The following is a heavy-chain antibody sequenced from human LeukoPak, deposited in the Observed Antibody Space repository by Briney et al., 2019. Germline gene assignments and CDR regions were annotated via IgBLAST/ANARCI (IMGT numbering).Heavy chain of an antibody. CDR1: GGSISSGGYY. J-gene: IGHJ6*02. D-gene: IGHD5-18*01. CDR2: IYYSGST. CDR3: ARDLVARGYSYGNYGMDV. V-gene: IGHV4-31*03. Sequence: SETLSLTCTVSGGSISSGGYYWIWIRQHPGKGLEWIGYIYYSGSTYYNPSLKSRVTISVDTSKNQFSLKLSSVTAADTAVYYCARDLVARGYSYGNYGMDVWGQGTTVTVSS.